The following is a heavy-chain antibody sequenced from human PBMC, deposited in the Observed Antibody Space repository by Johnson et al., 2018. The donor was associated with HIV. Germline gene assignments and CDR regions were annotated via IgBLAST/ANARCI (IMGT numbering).Heavy chain of an antibody. CDR2: IQQDGSEK. Sequence: QVQLVESGGGVVQQGGSLRLSCAASGFIFSSYAMHWVRQAPGKGLEWVANIQQDGSEKYYEDSVKGRFTISSDNSKNTLYLKMNILRTEDTAVYYCAREDCCSTRCSDWDSAFDIWGQGTMVTVSS. J-gene: IGHJ3*02. CDR1: GFIFSSYA. V-gene: IGHV3-30*02. CDR3: AREDCCSTRCSDWDSAFDI. D-gene: IGHD2-2*01.